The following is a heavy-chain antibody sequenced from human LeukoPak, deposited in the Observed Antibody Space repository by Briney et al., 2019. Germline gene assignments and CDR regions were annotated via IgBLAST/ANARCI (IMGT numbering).Heavy chain of an antibody. CDR2: IWYDGSNK. V-gene: IGHV3-33*01. CDR3: AREPSAIVGADQFDY. D-gene: IGHD1-26*01. J-gene: IGHJ4*02. CDR1: GFTFSSYG. Sequence: GGSLRLSCAASGFTFSSYGMHWVRQAPGKGLEWVAVIWYDGSNKYYADSVKGRFTISRDNSKNTLYLQMNSLRAEDTAVYYCAREPSAIVGADQFDYWGQETLVTVSS.